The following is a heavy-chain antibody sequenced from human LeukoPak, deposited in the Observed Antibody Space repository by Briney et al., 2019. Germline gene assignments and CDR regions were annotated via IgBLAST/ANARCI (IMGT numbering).Heavy chain of an antibody. CDR2: ISMTSSYI. Sequence: GGSLRLSCAASGFTFHSHSMNWVRQAPGKGLEWVSSISMTSSYIYYADSVKGRFTISRDNAKNSLYLHMNSLRAEDTAVYYCARVAGYSGYEPGYFEDWGQGTLVTVSS. J-gene: IGHJ4*02. CDR3: ARVAGYSGYEPGYFED. D-gene: IGHD5-12*01. CDR1: GFTFHSHS. V-gene: IGHV3-21*01.